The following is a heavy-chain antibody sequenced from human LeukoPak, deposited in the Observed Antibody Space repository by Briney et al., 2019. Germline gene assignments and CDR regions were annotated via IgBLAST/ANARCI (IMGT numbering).Heavy chain of an antibody. CDR3: ARVRKEYQLLLFDY. CDR1: GFTVSSNY. D-gene: IGHD2-2*01. CDR2: IYSGGST. V-gene: IGHV3-53*01. J-gene: IGHJ4*02. Sequence: PGGSLRLSCAASGFTVSSNYMSWVRQAPGKGLEWVSVIYSGGSTYYADSLKGRFTISRDNSKNKLYLQMNSLRAEDTAVYYCARVRKEYQLLLFDYWGEGSLVAV.